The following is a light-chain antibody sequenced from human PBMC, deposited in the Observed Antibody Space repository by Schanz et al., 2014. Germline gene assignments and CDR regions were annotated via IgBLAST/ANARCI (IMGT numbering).Light chain of an antibody. Sequence: QSVLTQPASVSGSPGQSITISCTGTSSDVGNYNLVSWYQQHPGKAPKLMIYEGSRRPSGVSNRFSGSKSGNTASLTISGLQAEDEADYYCFSYAGRNTYVFGGGTKVTVL. CDR2: EGS. V-gene: IGLV2-23*01. CDR3: FSYAGRNTYV. J-gene: IGLJ3*02. CDR1: SSDVGNYNL.